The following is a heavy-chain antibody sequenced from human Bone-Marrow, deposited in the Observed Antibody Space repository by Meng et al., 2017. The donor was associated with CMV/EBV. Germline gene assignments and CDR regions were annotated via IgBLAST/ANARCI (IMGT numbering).Heavy chain of an antibody. Sequence: QVQLVQSGAEVKKPGASVKVSCKASGYTFTSYGISWVRQAPGQGLEWMGWISAYNGNTNYAQKLQGRVTMTTDTSTSTAYMELRSLRSDDTAVYYCARGRLRFLEWSPPYYFDYWGQGTLVTVSS. J-gene: IGHJ4*02. V-gene: IGHV1-18*01. CDR2: ISAYNGNT. CDR1: GYTFTSYG. CDR3: ARGRLRFLEWSPPYYFDY. D-gene: IGHD3-3*01.